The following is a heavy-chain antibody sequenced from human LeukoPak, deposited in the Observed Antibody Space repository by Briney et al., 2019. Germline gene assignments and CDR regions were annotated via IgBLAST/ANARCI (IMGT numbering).Heavy chain of an antibody. V-gene: IGHV3-20*04. D-gene: IGHD2-8*01. CDR1: GFTFDDYG. CDR2: INWNGGST. CDR3: AREGGRYCTNGVCHLDY. Sequence: PGGSLRLSCAASGFTFDDYGMSWVRQAPGKGLEWVSGINWNGGSTGYADSVKGRFTISRDNAKNSLYLQMNSLRAEDTALYYCAREGGRYCTNGVCHLDYWGQGTLVTVSS. J-gene: IGHJ4*02.